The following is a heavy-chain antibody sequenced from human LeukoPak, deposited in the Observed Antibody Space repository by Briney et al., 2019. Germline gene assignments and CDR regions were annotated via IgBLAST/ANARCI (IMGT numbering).Heavy chain of an antibody. CDR3: AREGPYFDSQEPFDY. CDR1: GGTFSSYA. Sequence: SVKVSCKASGGTFSSYAISWVRQAPGQGLEWMGGIIPIFGAANYAQKFQGRVTITADESTSTAYMELSSLRSEDTAVYYCAREGPYFDSQEPFDYWGQGTLVTVSS. V-gene: IGHV1-69*01. D-gene: IGHD3-9*01. CDR2: IIPIFGAA. J-gene: IGHJ4*02.